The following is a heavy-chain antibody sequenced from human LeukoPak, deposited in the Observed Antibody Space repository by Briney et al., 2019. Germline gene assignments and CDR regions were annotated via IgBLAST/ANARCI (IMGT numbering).Heavy chain of an antibody. Sequence: ASVKVSCKASGYTFTGYYMHWVRQAPGQGFEWMGWINPNSGGTNYAQKFQGRVTMTRDTSISTAYMELSRLRSDDTAVYYCARDRAPFYDYVWGSYRSYFDYWGQGTLVTVSS. CDR1: GYTFTGYY. J-gene: IGHJ4*02. D-gene: IGHD3-16*02. CDR2: INPNSGGT. V-gene: IGHV1-2*02. CDR3: ARDRAPFYDYVWGSYRSYFDY.